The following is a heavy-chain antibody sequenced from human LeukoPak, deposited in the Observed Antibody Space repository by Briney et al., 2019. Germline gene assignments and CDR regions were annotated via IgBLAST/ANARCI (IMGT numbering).Heavy chain of an antibody. CDR3: ARPEGSNPMVRNGMDV. D-gene: IGHD3-10*01. J-gene: IGHJ6*02. V-gene: IGHV4-59*08. Sequence: SETLSLTCTVSGGSISSYYWSWIRQPPGKGLEWIGYIHYSGSTKYNPSLQSRVTISADTSKNLLSLKLSSVTAADTAVYYCARPEGSNPMVRNGMDVWGQGTTVTVSS. CDR1: GGSISSYY. CDR2: IHYSGST.